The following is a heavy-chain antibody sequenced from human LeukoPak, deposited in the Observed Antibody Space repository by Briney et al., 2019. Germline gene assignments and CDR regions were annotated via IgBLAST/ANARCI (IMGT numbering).Heavy chain of an antibody. CDR2: IYYTGST. CDR3: ARTYCSGGSCHFDY. CDR1: GGSISSYY. V-gene: IGHV4-59*08. J-gene: IGHJ4*02. Sequence: SEPLSLTCTVSGGSISSYYWSWIRQPPGKGLEWIGYIYYTGSTDYNPSLKSRVTISLDTSKHQFSLKLSSVTAADTAVYYCARTYCSGGSCHFDYWGQGTLVTVSS. D-gene: IGHD2-15*01.